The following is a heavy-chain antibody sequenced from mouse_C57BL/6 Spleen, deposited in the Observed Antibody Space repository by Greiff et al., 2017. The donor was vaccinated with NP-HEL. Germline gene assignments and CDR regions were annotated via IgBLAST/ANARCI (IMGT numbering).Heavy chain of an antibody. Sequence: EVMLVESGGGLVQPGGSMKLSCVASGFTFSNYWMNWVRQSPEKGLEWVAQIRLKSDNYATHYAESVKGRFTISRDDSKSSVYLQMNNLRAEDTGIYYCTYGNYRFAYWGQGTLVTVSA. V-gene: IGHV6-3*01. CDR3: TYGNYRFAY. CDR2: IRLKSDNYAT. D-gene: IGHD2-1*01. CDR1: GFTFSNYW. J-gene: IGHJ3*01.